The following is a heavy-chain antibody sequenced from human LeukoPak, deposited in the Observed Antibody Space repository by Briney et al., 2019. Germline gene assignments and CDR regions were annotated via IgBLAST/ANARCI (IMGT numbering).Heavy chain of an antibody. CDR1: GFNFSGYS. CDR2: FSSGGSYI. J-gene: IGHJ4*02. CDR3: ASSHYYGSGTFLHFDY. V-gene: IGHV3-21*01. D-gene: IGHD3-10*01. Sequence: GGSLRLSCAASGFNFSGYSMNWVRQAPGKGLEWVSSFSSGGSYIYYADSVKGRFTISRDNTKNSLYLHMNSLRAEDTAVYYCASSHYYGSGTFLHFDYWCQGTVVTVSS.